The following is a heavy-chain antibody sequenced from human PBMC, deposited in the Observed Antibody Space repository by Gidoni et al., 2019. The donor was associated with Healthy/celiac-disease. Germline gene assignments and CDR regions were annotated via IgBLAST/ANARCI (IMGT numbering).Heavy chain of an antibody. CDR2: ISYDGSNK. D-gene: IGHD1-26*01. J-gene: IGHJ2*01. CDR1: GFTFSSYA. Sequence: QVQLVESGGGVVQPGRSLRLSCAASGFTFSSYAMHWVRQAPGKGLEWVAVISYDGSNKYYADSVKGRFTISRDNSKNTLYLQMNSLRAEDTAVYYCARGVVGALQKLLGYFDLWGRGTLVTVSS. CDR3: ARGVVGALQKLLGYFDL. V-gene: IGHV3-30-3*01.